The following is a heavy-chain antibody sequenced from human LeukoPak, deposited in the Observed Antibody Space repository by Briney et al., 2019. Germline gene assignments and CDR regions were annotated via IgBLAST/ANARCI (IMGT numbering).Heavy chain of an antibody. V-gene: IGHV4-30-2*01. CDR2: IYHSGST. CDR3: ARMRLGYCSSTSCSKVGNWFDP. Sequence: TLSLTCAVSGGSISSGGYSWSWIRQPPGKGLEWIGCIYHSGSTYYNPSLKSRVTISVDRSKNQFSLKLSSVTAADTAVYYCARMRLGYCSSTSCSKVGNWFDPWGQGTLVTVSS. CDR1: GGSISSGGYS. D-gene: IGHD2-2*01. J-gene: IGHJ5*02.